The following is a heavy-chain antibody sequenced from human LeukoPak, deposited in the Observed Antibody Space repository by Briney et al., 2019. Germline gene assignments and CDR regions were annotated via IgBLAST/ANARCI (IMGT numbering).Heavy chain of an antibody. CDR3: AKKALNGSTSRTWFDP. J-gene: IGHJ5*02. V-gene: IGHV3-23*01. CDR1: GFTLSSYA. CDR2: ISGSGGST. D-gene: IGHD1-7*01. Sequence: PGGSLRLSCAASGFTLSSYAMNWVRQAPGKGLEWVSTISGSGGSTYYADSVKGRFTISRDNSKNTLYLQMNSLRAEDTAVYYCAKKALNGSTSRTWFDPWGQGTLVTVSS.